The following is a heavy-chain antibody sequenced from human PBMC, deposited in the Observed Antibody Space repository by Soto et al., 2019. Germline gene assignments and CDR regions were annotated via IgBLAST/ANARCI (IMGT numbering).Heavy chain of an antibody. CDR2: IYPGDSDT. CDR1: GYSFTSYW. V-gene: IGHV5-51*01. J-gene: IGHJ3*01. D-gene: IGHD3-22*01. Sequence: GESLKISCKGSGYSFTSYWIGWVRQMPGKGLEWMGIIYPGDSDTRYSPSFQGQVTISADKSISTAYLQWSSLKASDTAMYYCARRPYYYDSSGYPPYGAFDVWGQGTMVTVSS. CDR3: ARRPYYYDSSGYPPYGAFDV.